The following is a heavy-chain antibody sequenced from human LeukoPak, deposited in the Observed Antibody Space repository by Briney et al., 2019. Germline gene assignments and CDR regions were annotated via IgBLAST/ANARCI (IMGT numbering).Heavy chain of an antibody. CDR2: INPSGGST. J-gene: IGHJ4*02. Sequence: ASVKVSCKASGGTFSRYTISWVRQAPGQGLEWMGIINPSGGSTSYAQKFQGRVTMTRDTSTSAVYMELSSLRSEDTAVYYCAREGITGTTYFDYWGQGTLVTVSS. V-gene: IGHV1-46*01. CDR1: GGTFSRYT. CDR3: AREGITGTTYFDY. D-gene: IGHD1-7*01.